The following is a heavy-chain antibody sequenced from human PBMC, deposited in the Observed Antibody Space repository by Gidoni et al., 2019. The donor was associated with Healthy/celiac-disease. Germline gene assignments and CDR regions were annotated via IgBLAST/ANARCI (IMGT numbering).Heavy chain of an antibody. CDR2: ISWNSGSI. V-gene: IGHV3-9*01. J-gene: IGHJ6*02. D-gene: IGHD4-4*01. CDR1: GFTFGDYA. Sequence: EVQRVASGGGLVQPGRSLRLSCAASGFTFGDYAMHWVRQAPGKGLEWVSVISWNSGSIVYAHSVKGRFTISRDNAKNSLYLQMNSLRAEYTALYYCAKAQYNSKRHYYYGMDVWGQGTTVTVSS. CDR3: AKAQYNSKRHYYYGMDV.